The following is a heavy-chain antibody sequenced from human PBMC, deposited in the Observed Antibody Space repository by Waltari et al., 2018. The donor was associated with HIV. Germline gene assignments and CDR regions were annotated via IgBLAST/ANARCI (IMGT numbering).Heavy chain of an antibody. D-gene: IGHD3-22*01. CDR2: INNDGTKT. Sequence: EAQLVESGGGLVQPGVSLRLSCAASGFTFRSYWMHWVRQAPGRGLEWVSRINNDGTKTNYADSVKGRLTISRDNAKNTLYLQMNSLRAEDTAVYFCVRDYDSSGYYSANWFDPWGQGTVVTVSS. J-gene: IGHJ5*02. CDR1: GFTFRSYW. CDR3: VRDYDSSGYYSANWFDP. V-gene: IGHV3-74*01.